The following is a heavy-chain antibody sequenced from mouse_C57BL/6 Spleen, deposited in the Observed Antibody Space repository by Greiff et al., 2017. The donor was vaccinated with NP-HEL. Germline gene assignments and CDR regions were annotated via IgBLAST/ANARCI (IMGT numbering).Heavy chain of an antibody. V-gene: IGHV1-64*01. J-gene: IGHJ3*01. CDR3: ARKGAAQAPWFAY. D-gene: IGHD3-2*02. Sequence: VQLQQPGAELVKPGASVKLSCKASGYTFTSYWMHWVKQRPGQGLEWIGMIHPNSGSTNYNEKFKSKATLTVDKSSSTAYMQISSLTSEDSAVYYCARKGAAQAPWFAYWGQGTLVTVSA. CDR2: IHPNSGST. CDR1: GYTFTSYW.